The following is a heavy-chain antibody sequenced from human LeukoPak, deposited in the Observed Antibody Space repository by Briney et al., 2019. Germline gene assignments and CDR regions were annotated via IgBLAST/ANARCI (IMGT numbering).Heavy chain of an antibody. V-gene: IGHV1-46*01. CDR2: INPSGGST. Sequence: ASVKVSCKASGYTFTSYYMHWVRQAPGQGLEWMGIINPSGGSTSYAQKFQGRVTMTRDMSTSTVYMELSSLRSEDTAVYYCARDRSPGWFDPWGQGTLVTVSS. J-gene: IGHJ5*02. CDR1: GYTFTSYY. CDR3: ARDRSPGWFDP.